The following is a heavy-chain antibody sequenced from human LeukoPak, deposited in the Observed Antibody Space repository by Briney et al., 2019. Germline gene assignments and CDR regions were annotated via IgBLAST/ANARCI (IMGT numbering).Heavy chain of an antibody. CDR1: GYTFTSYG. CDR2: ISAYNGNT. D-gene: IGHD2-15*01. Sequence: GASVKVSCKVSGYTFTSYGISWVRQAPGQGLEWMGWISAYNGNTNYAQKLQGRVTMTTDTSTSTAYMELRSLRSDDTAVYYCARDQNGYCSGGSCYTHLDYWAQGTLVTVSS. V-gene: IGHV1-18*01. CDR3: ARDQNGYCSGGSCYTHLDY. J-gene: IGHJ4*02.